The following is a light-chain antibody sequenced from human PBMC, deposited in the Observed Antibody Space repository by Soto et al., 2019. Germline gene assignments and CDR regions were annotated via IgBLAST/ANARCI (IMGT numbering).Light chain of an antibody. CDR2: DVS. CDR3: CSSAGSYTYV. V-gene: IGLV2-11*01. J-gene: IGLJ1*01. Sequence: QSVLTQPRSVSGSPGQSVTISCTGTSSDVGGYNYVSWYQQHPGKAPKLMIYDVSKRPSGVPDRFSGPKSGNTASLTISGLQAEDEADCYCCSSAGSYTYVFGTGTKVTVL. CDR1: SSDVGGYNY.